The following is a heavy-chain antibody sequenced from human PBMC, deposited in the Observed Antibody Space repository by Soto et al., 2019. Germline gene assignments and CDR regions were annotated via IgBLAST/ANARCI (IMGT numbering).Heavy chain of an antibody. D-gene: IGHD2-15*01. CDR3: ARVQAGGIVVVVAAALYGSMDV. Sequence: ASVKVSCKASGGAYSRYSITWVRQAPGHGLEWIGRIIPIFGIASYAQKFQGRVTITADESTSTAYMELSSLRSEDTAVYYCARVQAGGIVVVVAAALYGSMDVWGQGTTVTVSS. V-gene: IGHV1-69*13. CDR2: IIPIFGIA. CDR1: GGAYSRYS. J-gene: IGHJ6*02.